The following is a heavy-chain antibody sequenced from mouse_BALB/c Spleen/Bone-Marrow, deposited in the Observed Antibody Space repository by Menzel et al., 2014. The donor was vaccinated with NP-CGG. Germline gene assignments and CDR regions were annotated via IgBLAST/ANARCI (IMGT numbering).Heavy chain of an antibody. J-gene: IGHJ3*01. V-gene: IGHV14-3*02. Sequence: EVQLVESGAELVKPGASVKLSCTASGFNIKDTYMHWVKQRPEQGLEWIGRIDPANGSTKYDPKFQGKATITADTSSNTDYLQLSSLTSEDTEDYYCAGWDRGRACYAFWGRGTLVPVSA. CDR1: GFNIKDTY. CDR3: AGWDRGRACYAF. CDR2: IDPANGST. D-gene: IGHD4-1*01.